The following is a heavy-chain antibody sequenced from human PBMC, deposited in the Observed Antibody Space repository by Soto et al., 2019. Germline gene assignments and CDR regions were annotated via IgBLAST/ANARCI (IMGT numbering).Heavy chain of an antibody. V-gene: IGHV3-23*01. CDR1: GFTFSSYA. Sequence: PGGSLRLSCAASGFTFSSYAMSWVRQAPGKGLEWVSAISGSGGSTYYADSVKGRFTISRDNSKNTLYLQMNSLRAEDTAVYYCATATHYGSGSPAHTRRPLFDYWGQGTLVTVSS. CDR2: ISGSGGST. D-gene: IGHD3-10*01. J-gene: IGHJ4*02. CDR3: ATATHYGSGSPAHTRRPLFDY.